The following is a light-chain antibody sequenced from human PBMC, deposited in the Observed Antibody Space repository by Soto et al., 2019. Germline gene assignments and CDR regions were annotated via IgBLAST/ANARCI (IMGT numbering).Light chain of an antibody. Sequence: EIVMTQSPATLSVSPGERATLSCRASQSVSSNLAWNQQKPGQAPRLLIYGASTRATVIPARFSGSGSGTEFTLTITSLQSEDFAVYYCQQYNNWPFPSWTFGQGTKVEIK. J-gene: IGKJ1*01. CDR3: QQYNNWPFPSWT. CDR1: QSVSSN. V-gene: IGKV3-15*01. CDR2: GAS.